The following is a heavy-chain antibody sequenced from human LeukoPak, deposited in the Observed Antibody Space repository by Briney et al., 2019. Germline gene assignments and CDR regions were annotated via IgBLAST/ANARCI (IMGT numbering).Heavy chain of an antibody. CDR1: GYTFTGYY. CDR2: INPNSGGT. J-gene: IGHJ6*02. D-gene: IGHD2-2*01. CDR3: AVGEVVVVPAAITYYYGMDV. V-gene: IGHV1-2*02. Sequence: GASVKVSCKASGYTFTGYYMHWVRQAPGQGLEWMGWINPNSGGTNHAQKFQGRVTMTRDTSISTAYMELSRLRSDDTAVYYCAVGEVVVVPAAITYYYGMDVWGQGTTVTVSS.